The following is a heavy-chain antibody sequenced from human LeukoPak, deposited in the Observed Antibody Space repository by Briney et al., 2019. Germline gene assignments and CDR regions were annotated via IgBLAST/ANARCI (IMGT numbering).Heavy chain of an antibody. CDR2: IWYDGSNK. CDR3: AKDSDRDGYNFGLIDY. D-gene: IGHD5-24*01. V-gene: IGHV3-33*06. J-gene: IGHJ4*02. CDR1: GFTFSSYG. Sequence: GGSLRISCAASGFTFSSYGMHWVRQAPGKGLEWVAVIWYDGSNKYYADSVKGRFTISRDNSKNTLYLQMNSLRAEDTAVYYCAKDSDRDGYNFGLIDYWGQGTLVTVSS.